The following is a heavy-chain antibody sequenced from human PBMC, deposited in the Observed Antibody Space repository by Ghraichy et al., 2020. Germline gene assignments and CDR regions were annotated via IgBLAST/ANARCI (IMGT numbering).Heavy chain of an antibody. CDR2: IYYSGST. D-gene: IGHD1-26*01. V-gene: IGHV4-39*01. J-gene: IGHJ5*02. Sequence: SETLSLTCTVSGGSISSSSYYWGWIRQPPGKGLEWIGSIYYSGSTYYNPSLKSRVTVSVDTSKNQFSLKLSSVTAADTAVYYCARQLGLVGATLRRNWFDPWGQGTLVTVSS. CDR1: GGSISSSSYY. CDR3: ARQLGLVGATLRRNWFDP.